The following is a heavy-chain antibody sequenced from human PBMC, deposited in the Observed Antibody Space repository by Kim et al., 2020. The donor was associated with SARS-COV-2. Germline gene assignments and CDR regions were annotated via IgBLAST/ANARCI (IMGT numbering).Heavy chain of an antibody. V-gene: IGHV3-30*18. CDR3: AKAPASGIYDILTGYSHFDY. J-gene: IGHJ4*02. CDR1: GFTFSSYG. CDR2: ISYDGSNK. Sequence: GGSLRLSCAASGFTFSSYGMHWVRQAQGKGLEWVAVISYDGSNKYYADSVKSRFTISRDNSKNTLYLQMNSLRAEDTAVYYCAKAPASGIYDILTGYSHFDYWCQGTLVTVSS. D-gene: IGHD3-9*01.